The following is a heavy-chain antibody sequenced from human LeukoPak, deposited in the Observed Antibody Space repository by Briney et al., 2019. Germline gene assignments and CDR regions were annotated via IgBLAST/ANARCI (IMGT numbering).Heavy chain of an antibody. Sequence: PGRSLRLSCAASGFTFSSYSMNWVRQAPGKGLEWGSYISSSSSTIYYADSVKGRFTISRDNAKNSLYLQMNSLRAEDTAVYYCAELGITMIGGVWGKGTTVTISS. D-gene: IGHD3-10*02. V-gene: IGHV3-48*04. CDR2: ISSSSSTI. CDR3: AELGITMIGGV. CDR1: GFTFSSYS. J-gene: IGHJ6*04.